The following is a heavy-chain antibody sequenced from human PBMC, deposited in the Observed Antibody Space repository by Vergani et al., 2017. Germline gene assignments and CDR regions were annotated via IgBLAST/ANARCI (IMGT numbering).Heavy chain of an antibody. V-gene: IGHV5-51*01. CDR1: GYSFTSYW. J-gene: IGHJ3*02. CDR3: ARDSGSYHSWWPEGVAFDI. D-gene: IGHD1-26*01. Sequence: EVQLVQSGAEVKTPGDSLKISCKGSGYSFTSYWIGWVRQMPGKGLEWMGIIYPGDSDTRYSPSFQGQVTISADKYISTVYLQWSSLKASDDAMYDCARDSGSYHSWWPEGVAFDIWGQGTMVTVSS. CDR2: IYPGDSDT.